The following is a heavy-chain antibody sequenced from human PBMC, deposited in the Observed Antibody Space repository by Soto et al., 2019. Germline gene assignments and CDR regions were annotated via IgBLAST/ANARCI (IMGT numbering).Heavy chain of an antibody. CDR1: GYTFTSYA. D-gene: IGHD3-22*01. J-gene: IGHJ4*02. CDR3: ARGRPFYDSTTYYIDFDY. CDR2: MNPNSGNR. V-gene: IGHV1-8*02. Sequence: ASVKVSCKASGYTFTSYAMHWVRQAPGQRLEWMGWMNPNSGNRGYAQKFQGRITMTRDTSINTAYMELTSLISEDTAVYYCARGRPFYDSTTYYIDFDYWGQGTPVTV.